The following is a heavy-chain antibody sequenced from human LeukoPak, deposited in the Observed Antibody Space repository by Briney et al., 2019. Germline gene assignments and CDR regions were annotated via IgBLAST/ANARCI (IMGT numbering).Heavy chain of an antibody. CDR2: ISAYNGNT. CDR3: ARDSYYDSSGYYRY. V-gene: IGHV1-18*01. CDR1: GYTFTSYG. Sequence: ASVKVSCKASGYTFTSYGISWVRQAPGQGLEWMGWISAYNGNTNYAQKFQGRVTMTRDTSISTAYMELSRLRSDDTAVYHCARDSYYDSSGYYRYWGQGTLVTVSS. D-gene: IGHD3-22*01. J-gene: IGHJ4*02.